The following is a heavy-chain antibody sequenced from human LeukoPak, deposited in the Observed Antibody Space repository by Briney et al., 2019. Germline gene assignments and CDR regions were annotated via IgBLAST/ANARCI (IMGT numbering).Heavy chain of an antibody. CDR3: ARGRAI. J-gene: IGHJ3*02. CDR2: FYISGST. CDR1: GASISDYY. V-gene: IGHV4-4*07. Sequence: PSDTQSLTCTVSGASISDYYWTWIRQPAGKGLEWIGRFYISGSTYYNPSLKSRVAMSVDTARNQFSLNLSSVTAADTAVYYCARGRAIWGQGTMVTVSS.